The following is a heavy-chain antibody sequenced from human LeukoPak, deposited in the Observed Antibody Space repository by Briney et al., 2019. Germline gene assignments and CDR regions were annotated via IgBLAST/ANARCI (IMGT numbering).Heavy chain of an antibody. CDR3: AAGGGNTLNP. V-gene: IGHV3-23*01. D-gene: IGHD1/OR15-1a*01. J-gene: IGHJ5*02. Sequence: GGSLRLSCAASGSTFSSQALSWVRQAPGEGLEWVSSFTGSDGNIHYADSVKGRFTLSRDSSKETKYLQMIGLRADDTATYYCAAGGGNTLNPWGQGILVTVSS. CDR1: GSTFSSQA. CDR2: FTGSDGNI.